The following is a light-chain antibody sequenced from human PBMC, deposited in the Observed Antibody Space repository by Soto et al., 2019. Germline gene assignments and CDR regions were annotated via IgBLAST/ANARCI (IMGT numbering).Light chain of an antibody. V-gene: IGLV2-14*03. Sequence: QSVLTQPASVSGTPGQAITISCTGTSSDVGGYNFVSWYQHHPGKAPKLMIYDVNNRPSGVSNRFSGFKSVNTASLTISGLQTEDEADYYCSSYTTGSTLVFGTGTKVTVL. J-gene: IGLJ1*01. CDR2: DVN. CDR1: SSDVGGYNF. CDR3: SSYTTGSTLV.